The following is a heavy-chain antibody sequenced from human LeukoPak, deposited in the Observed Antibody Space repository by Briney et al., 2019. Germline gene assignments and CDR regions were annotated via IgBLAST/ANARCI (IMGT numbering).Heavy chain of an antibody. D-gene: IGHD6-19*01. J-gene: IGHJ5*02. CDR3: ARDPEADSSGWSDNWFDP. V-gene: IGHV3-33*01. CDR2: IWYDGSNK. CDR1: GFTFSSYG. Sequence: GGSLRLSCAASGFTFSSYGMHWVRQAPGKGLEWVAVIWYDGSNKYYADSVKGRFTISRDNSKNTLYLQMNSLRAEDAAVYYCARDPEADSSGWSDNWFDPWGQGTRVTVSS.